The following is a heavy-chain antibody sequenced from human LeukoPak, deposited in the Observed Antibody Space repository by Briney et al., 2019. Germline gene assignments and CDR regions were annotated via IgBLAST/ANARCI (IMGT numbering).Heavy chain of an antibody. J-gene: IGHJ5*02. CDR1: GFTISSSA. D-gene: IGHD1-26*01. V-gene: IGHV3-23*01. CDR2: ITRTGSNT. CDR3: AKDMGGRLGP. Sequence: GGSLRLSCAATGFTISSSATTWVRQAPGKGLDWVSTITRTGSNTFYADSVKGRFTISRDNSNNTLYLQMNSLKGEDTAIYFCAKDMGGRLGPWGQGTLVTVSS.